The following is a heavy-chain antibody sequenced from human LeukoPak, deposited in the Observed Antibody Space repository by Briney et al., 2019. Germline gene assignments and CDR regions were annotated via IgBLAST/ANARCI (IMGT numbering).Heavy chain of an antibody. CDR3: ARVFQKQLSDY. D-gene: IGHD6-13*01. CDR1: GYTFTGYY. Sequence: ASVKVSCKASGYTFTGYYIHWVRQAPGQGLEWMGWINPNSGGTNYAQNQGRVTMTRDTSISTAYMELSRLRSDDTAVYYCARVFQKQLSDYWGQGSLVTVSS. CDR2: INPNSGGT. V-gene: IGHV1-2*02. J-gene: IGHJ4*02.